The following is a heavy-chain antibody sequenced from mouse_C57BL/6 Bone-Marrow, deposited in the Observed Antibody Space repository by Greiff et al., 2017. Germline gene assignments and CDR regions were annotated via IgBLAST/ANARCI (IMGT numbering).Heavy chain of an antibody. D-gene: IGHD1-1*01. CDR1: GYSITSGYY. J-gene: IGHJ1*03. Sequence: EVKLVESGPGLVKPSQSLSLTCSVTGYSITSGYYWNWIRQFPGNKLEWMGYISYDGSNNYNPSLKNRISITRDTSKNQFFLKLNSVTTEDTATYYCANYGSRYFDVWGTGTTVTVSS. CDR2: ISYDGSN. V-gene: IGHV3-6*01. CDR3: ANYGSRYFDV.